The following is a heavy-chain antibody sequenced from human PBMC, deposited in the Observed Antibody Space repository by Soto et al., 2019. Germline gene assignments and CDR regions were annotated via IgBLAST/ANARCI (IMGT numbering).Heavy chain of an antibody. V-gene: IGHV1-24*01. D-gene: IGHD2-2*02. Sequence: ASVKVSCKVSGSTLTKLSMHWLRQAPGKGLEWMGGFDPEVGETVYAQKFQGRVTMSEDTSTDTAYMELASLRSEDTAVYYCGAPPYTAINKPLTYYYGVDLWGQGTTVTVSS. J-gene: IGHJ6*02. CDR3: GAPPYTAINKPLTYYYGVDL. CDR2: FDPEVGET. CDR1: GSTLTKLS.